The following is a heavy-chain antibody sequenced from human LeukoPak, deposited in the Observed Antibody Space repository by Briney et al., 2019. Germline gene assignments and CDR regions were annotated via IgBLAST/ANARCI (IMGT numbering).Heavy chain of an antibody. V-gene: IGHV1-69*05. CDR1: GGTFSSYA. CDR3: AKVDDDFWSGYFDY. Sequence: SVKVSCKASGGTFSSYAISWVRQAPGQGLEWMGRIIPIFGTANYAQKFQGRVTITTGESTSTAYMELSSLRSEDTAVYYCAKVDDDFWSGYFDYWGQGTLVTVSS. J-gene: IGHJ4*02. D-gene: IGHD3-3*01. CDR2: IIPIFGTA.